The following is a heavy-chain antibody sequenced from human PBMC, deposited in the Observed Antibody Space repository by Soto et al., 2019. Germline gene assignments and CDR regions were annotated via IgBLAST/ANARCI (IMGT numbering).Heavy chain of an antibody. CDR2: MNPNSGNT. Sequence: ASVKVSCKASGYTFTSYDINWVRQATGQGLEWMGWMNPNSGNTGYAQKFQGRVTMTRNTSISTAYMELSSLRSEDTAVYYCARGLYCSGGSCYLGYYYYYMDVWGKGTTVTV. CDR1: GYTFTSYD. V-gene: IGHV1-8*01. CDR3: ARGLYCSGGSCYLGYYYYYMDV. D-gene: IGHD2-15*01. J-gene: IGHJ6*03.